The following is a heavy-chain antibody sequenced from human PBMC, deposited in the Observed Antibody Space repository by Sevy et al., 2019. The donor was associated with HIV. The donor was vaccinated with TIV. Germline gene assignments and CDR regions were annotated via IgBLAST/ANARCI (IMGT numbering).Heavy chain of an antibody. CDR2: IKQDGSEK. CDR3: ARDLYCSSTSCYADAFDI. Sequence: GGSLRLSCAASGFTFSSYWMSWVRQAPGKGLEWVANIKQDGSEKYYVDFVKGRFTISSDNAKNSMYLQMNSLRAEDTAVYYCARDLYCSSTSCYADAFDIWGQGTMVTVSS. CDR1: GFTFSSYW. V-gene: IGHV3-7*01. D-gene: IGHD2-2*01. J-gene: IGHJ3*02.